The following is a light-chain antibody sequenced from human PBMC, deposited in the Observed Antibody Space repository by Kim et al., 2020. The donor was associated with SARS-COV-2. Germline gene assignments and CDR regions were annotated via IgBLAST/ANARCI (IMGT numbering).Light chain of an antibody. J-gene: IGLJ3*02. CDR1: TGAVTSGHY. CDR2: DPR. V-gene: IGLV7-46*01. Sequence: PGGTVTLTCGYSTGAVTSGHYPYWFQQKPGQAPRPLIYDPRNKPSWTPARFSGSLLGGKAALTLSGAQPEDEAEYYCLLSYSGAWVFGGGTQLTVL. CDR3: LLSYSGAWV.